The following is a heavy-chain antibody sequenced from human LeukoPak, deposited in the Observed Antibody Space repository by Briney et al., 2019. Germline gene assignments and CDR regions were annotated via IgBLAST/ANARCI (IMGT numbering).Heavy chain of an antibody. D-gene: IGHD3-10*01. CDR2: ISERGGST. J-gene: IGHJ4*02. CDR1: GLTLSNYG. CDR3: ARRGIVIRAVIIIGFHKEAYYFDY. V-gene: IGHV3-23*01. Sequence: GGSLRLSCVVSGLTLSNYGMSWVRQAPGKGLEWVSGISERGGSTNYADSVKGRFIISRDTSKNTVYLQMNSLRVEDTAVYFCARRGIVIRAVIIIGFHKEAYYFDYWGQGILVTVSS.